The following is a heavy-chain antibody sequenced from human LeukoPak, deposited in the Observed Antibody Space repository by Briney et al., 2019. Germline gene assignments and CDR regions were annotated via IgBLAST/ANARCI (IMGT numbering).Heavy chain of an antibody. V-gene: IGHV3-7*02. CDR1: GFTFGNYW. J-gene: IGHJ4*02. CDR2: IKTDGSEK. D-gene: IGHD6-19*01. CDR3: AKWTYSSGWYYDY. Sequence: QPGGSLRLSCAASGFTFGNYWMSWVRQAPGKGLEWVANIKTDGSEKYYVDSVKGRFTISRDNAKNSLYLQMNSLRVEDTAVYYCAKWTYSSGWYYDYWGQGTLVTVSS.